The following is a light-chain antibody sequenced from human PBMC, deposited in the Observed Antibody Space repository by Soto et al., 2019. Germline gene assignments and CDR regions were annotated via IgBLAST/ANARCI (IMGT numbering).Light chain of an antibody. CDR2: GAS. J-gene: IGKJ5*01. CDR1: QSVRSN. Sequence: EIEMTQSPATLSVSPGDRVTLSCRASQSVRSNSAWYQQKPGQAPRLLIYGASTRATGIPARFSGSGSGTDFTINISRLEPEDFAGYYCQQYGSSPPDTFGQATRLEIK. V-gene: IGKV3-15*01. CDR3: QQYGSSPPDT.